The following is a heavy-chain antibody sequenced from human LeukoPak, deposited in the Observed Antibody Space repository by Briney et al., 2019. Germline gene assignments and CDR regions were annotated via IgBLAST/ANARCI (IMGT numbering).Heavy chain of an antibody. CDR3: AKRPSDYGDYVTYFYY. J-gene: IGHJ4*02. Sequence: GGSLRLSCAASGFSFISYGMHWVRQAPGKGLEWVGVISDDGRNKKYADSVKGRFTISRDNSKDTLYLQMNSLRAEDTAVYYCAKRPSDYGDYVTYFYYWGQGTLVTVSS. CDR1: GFSFISYG. V-gene: IGHV3-30*18. CDR2: ISDDGRNK. D-gene: IGHD4-17*01.